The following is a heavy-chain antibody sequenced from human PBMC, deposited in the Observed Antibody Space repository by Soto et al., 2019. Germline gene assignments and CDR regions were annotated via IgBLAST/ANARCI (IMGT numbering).Heavy chain of an antibody. J-gene: IGHJ4*02. Sequence: QVQLVESGGGVVQPGGSLRLSCAASGFTFSTYAMHWVRQAPGKGLEWVALISSDESNKYYADSVKCRFTISRDNSKNTLYLQMISLRAEDTAVYYCARDRLEYMVAGGDCWGQGTRVTVSS. CDR3: ARDRLEYMVAGGDC. CDR2: ISSDESNK. V-gene: IGHV3-30-3*01. D-gene: IGHD5-12*01. CDR1: GFTFSTYA.